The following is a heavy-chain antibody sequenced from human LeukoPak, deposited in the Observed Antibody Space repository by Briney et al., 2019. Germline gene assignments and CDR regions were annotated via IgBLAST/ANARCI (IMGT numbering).Heavy chain of an antibody. V-gene: IGHV1-69*13. CDR2: IIPIFGTA. CDR3: ARAATGRVAYNWFDP. D-gene: IGHD1-14*01. CDR1: GGTFSGYA. J-gene: IGHJ5*02. Sequence: ASVKVSCKASGGTFSGYAISWVRQAPGQGLEWMGGIIPIFGTANYAQKFQGRVTITADESTSTAYMELSSLRSEDTAVYYCARAATGRVAYNWFDPWGQGTLVTVSS.